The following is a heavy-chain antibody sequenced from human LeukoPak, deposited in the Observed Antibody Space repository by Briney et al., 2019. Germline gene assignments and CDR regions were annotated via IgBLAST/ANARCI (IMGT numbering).Heavy chain of an antibody. D-gene: IGHD4-17*01. CDR2: IYYSGST. CDR1: VGSINSYY. J-gene: IGHJ4*02. Sequence: ASETLSLTCTVSVGSINSYYWSWIRQPPGKGLEWIGYIYYSGSTNYSPSLKSRVTISVDTSKNQFSLKLSSVTAADTAVYYCARSDYGDELALDYWGQGTLVTVSS. CDR3: ARSDYGDELALDY. V-gene: IGHV4-59*12.